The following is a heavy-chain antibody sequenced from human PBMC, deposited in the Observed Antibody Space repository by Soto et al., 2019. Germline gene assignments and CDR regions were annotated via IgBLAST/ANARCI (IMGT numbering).Heavy chain of an antibody. CDR3: ARDVGSDYYGSGGTFDY. Sequence: SVKVSCKASGGTFSSYAISWVRQAPGQGLEWMGGIIPIFGTANYAQKFQSRVTITADKSTSTAYMELSSLRSEDTAVYYCARDVGSDYYGSGGTFDYWGQGTLVTVSS. D-gene: IGHD3-10*01. CDR2: IIPIFGTA. V-gene: IGHV1-69*06. J-gene: IGHJ4*02. CDR1: GGTFSSYA.